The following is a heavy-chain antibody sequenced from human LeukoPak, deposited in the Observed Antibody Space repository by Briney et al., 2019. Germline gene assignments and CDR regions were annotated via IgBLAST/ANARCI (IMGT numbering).Heavy chain of an antibody. D-gene: IGHD2/OR15-2a*01. J-gene: IGHJ4*02. Sequence: GGSLRLSCAASGFTFSNAWMSWVRQAPGKGLEWVGRIKSKTDGGTTDYAAPVKGRFTISRDDSKNTLYLQMNSLKTEDTAVYYCTTVYGPGPYYFDYWGQGTLVTVSS. CDR2: IKSKTDGGTT. CDR3: TTVYGPGPYYFDY. CDR1: GFTFSNAW. V-gene: IGHV3-15*01.